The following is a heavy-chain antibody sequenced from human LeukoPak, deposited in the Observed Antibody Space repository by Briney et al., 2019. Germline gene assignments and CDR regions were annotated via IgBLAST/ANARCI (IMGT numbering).Heavy chain of an antibody. CDR3: AKGYFGVDY. CDR2: IGGSGGDT. D-gene: IGHD3-16*01. CDR1: GFTLSRYG. J-gene: IGHJ4*02. Sequence: GGPLRLSCAVSGFTLSRYGMKWVRQAPGKGLEWVSTIGGSGGDTHYADSVKGRFTISRDNSESTLYLQMNSLRAEDTAVYYCAKGYFGVDYWGQGTLVTVSS. V-gene: IGHV3-23*01.